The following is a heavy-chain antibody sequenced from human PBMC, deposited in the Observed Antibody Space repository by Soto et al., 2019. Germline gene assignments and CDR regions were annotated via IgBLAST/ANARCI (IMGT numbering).Heavy chain of an antibody. CDR1: GFTFSSLP. CDR3: ARDAGDSSAYYSDY. V-gene: IGHV3-30-3*01. CDR2: ISYDGSNK. Sequence: QVQLVESGGGVVQHGRSLRLSCAASGFTFSSLPMHWVRQAPGKGLEWVAVISYDGSNKYYADSVKGRFTISRDNSKNTVYLQMDSLRAEDTAVYYCARDAGDSSAYYSDYWGQGTLVTVSS. D-gene: IGHD3-22*01. J-gene: IGHJ4*02.